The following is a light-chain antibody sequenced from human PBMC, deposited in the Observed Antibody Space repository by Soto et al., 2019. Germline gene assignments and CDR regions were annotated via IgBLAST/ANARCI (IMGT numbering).Light chain of an antibody. CDR1: QSVGNY. CDR2: DAS. J-gene: IGKJ2*01. V-gene: IGKV3-15*01. CDR3: QQYSDWPLYT. Sequence: EIVMTQSPATLSVSPGEGATLSCRASQSVGNYLAWYQQTPGQAPRLLIYDASARATGIPARFSGSGSATEFTLTISSLQSEDFAFYYWQQYSDWPLYTFGQGTKVEIK.